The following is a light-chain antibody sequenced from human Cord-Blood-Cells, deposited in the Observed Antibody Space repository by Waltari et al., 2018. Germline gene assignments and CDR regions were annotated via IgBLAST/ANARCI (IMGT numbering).Light chain of an antibody. V-gene: IGLV3-1*01. CDR1: TLGVEY. Sequence: SYELTQPPPVSVSPGKTASITCPGDTLGVEYACWYQQKPGQSPVLVIYQASKRPSGIPERFSGSNSGNTATLTISGTQAMDEADYYCQAWDSSNVVFGGGTKLTVL. J-gene: IGLJ2*01. CDR2: QAS. CDR3: QAWDSSNVV.